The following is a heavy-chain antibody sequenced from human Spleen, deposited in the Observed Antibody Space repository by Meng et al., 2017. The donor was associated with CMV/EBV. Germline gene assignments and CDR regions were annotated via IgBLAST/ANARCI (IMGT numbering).Heavy chain of an antibody. J-gene: IGHJ4*02. CDR2: ISPNSGGT. CDR1: GYTFTGYF. Sequence: ASVKVSCKTSGYTFTGYFIHWVRQAPGQGLEWMGWISPNSGGTSYAQKFQGRVTMTRDTSISTAYMELSRLQSDDTAVYYCARDKDFWSGLDCWGQGTLVTVSS. D-gene: IGHD3-3*01. V-gene: IGHV1-2*02. CDR3: ARDKDFWSGLDC.